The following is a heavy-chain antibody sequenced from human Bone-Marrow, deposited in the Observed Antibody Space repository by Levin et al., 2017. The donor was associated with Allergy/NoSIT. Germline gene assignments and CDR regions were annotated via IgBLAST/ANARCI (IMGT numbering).Heavy chain of an antibody. CDR1: GDSVSRTSVA. J-gene: IGHJ3*01. Sequence: RSQTLSLTCAISGDSVSRTSVAWNWVRLSPSRGLEWLGRTYYTSKWYNDYAESVKGRITINPDTSKNHFSLQLNSVTPEDTALYYCTRGSRSALDFWGQGTMVTVSS. V-gene: IGHV6-1*01. CDR3: TRGSRSALDF. CDR2: TYYTSKWYN.